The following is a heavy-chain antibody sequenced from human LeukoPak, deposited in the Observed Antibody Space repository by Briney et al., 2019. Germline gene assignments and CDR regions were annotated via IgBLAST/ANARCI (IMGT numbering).Heavy chain of an antibody. J-gene: IGHJ4*02. CDR3: ARYILTGYYDY. CDR2: ISSSSSYI. D-gene: IGHD3-9*01. Sequence: GGSLRLSCAASGFTFSSYSMNWVRQAPGKGLEWVSSISSSSSYIYYADSVKGRFTISRDNAKNSLYLQLNSLRAEDTAVYYCARYILTGYYDYWGQGTLVTVSS. V-gene: IGHV3-21*01. CDR1: GFTFSSYS.